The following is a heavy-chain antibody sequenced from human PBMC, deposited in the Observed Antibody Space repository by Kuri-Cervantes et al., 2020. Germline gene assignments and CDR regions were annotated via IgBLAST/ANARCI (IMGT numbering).Heavy chain of an antibody. J-gene: IGHJ2*01. Sequence: SVKVSCKASGGTFSSYTISWVRQAPGQGLEWMGGIIPIFGTANYAQKFQGRVTITADESTSTAYMELSSLRSEDTAVYYCARAGAAILYFDLWGRGTLVTVSS. CDR1: GGTFSSYT. D-gene: IGHD5-24*01. CDR3: ARAGAAILYFDL. CDR2: IIPIFGTA. V-gene: IGHV1-69*13.